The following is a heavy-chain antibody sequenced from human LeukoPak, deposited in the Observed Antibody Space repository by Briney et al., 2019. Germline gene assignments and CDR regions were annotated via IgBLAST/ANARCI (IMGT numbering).Heavy chain of an antibody. Sequence: GGSLTLSCAASGFTFSIYWMSWVRQAPGKGREGVANIKQDGSEKYYVDSVKGRFTISRDNAKNSLYLQMNSLRAEDTAVYYCARVRGFMTTVTTPEGYYFDYWGQGTLVTVSS. CDR3: ARVRGFMTTVTTPEGYYFDY. CDR2: IKQDGSEK. D-gene: IGHD4-17*01. V-gene: IGHV3-7*01. CDR1: GFTFSIYW. J-gene: IGHJ4*02.